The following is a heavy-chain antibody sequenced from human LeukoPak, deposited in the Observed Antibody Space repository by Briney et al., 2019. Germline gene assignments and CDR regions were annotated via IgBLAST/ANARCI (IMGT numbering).Heavy chain of an antibody. D-gene: IGHD6-13*01. Sequence: PGGSLRLSCAASGFTFSSYEMNWVRQAPGKGLEWVSYISSSGSTIYYADSVKGRFTISRDNAKNSLYLQMNSLRAEDMALYYCAKGRDSSSWYYFDYWGQGTLVTVSS. J-gene: IGHJ4*02. CDR3: AKGRDSSSWYYFDY. CDR2: ISSSGSTI. CDR1: GFTFSSYE. V-gene: IGHV3-48*03.